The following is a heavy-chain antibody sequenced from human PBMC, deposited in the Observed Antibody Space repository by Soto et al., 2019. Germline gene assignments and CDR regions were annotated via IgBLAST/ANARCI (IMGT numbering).Heavy chain of an antibody. V-gene: IGHV1-69*12. CDR3: ARGSSPTIPLDY. J-gene: IGHJ4*02. D-gene: IGHD3-10*01. Sequence: QVQLVQSGAEVKKPGSSVKVSCKASGDTFSSYAISWVRQAPGQGLEWMGGIIPIFGTANYAQKFQGRVTITADESTSTAFIELSSLRSEDTAVYYCARGSSPTIPLDYWGQGTLVTVSS. CDR1: GDTFSSYA. CDR2: IIPIFGTA.